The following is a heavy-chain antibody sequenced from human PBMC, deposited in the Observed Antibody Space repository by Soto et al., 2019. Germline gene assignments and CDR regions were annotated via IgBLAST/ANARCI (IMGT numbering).Heavy chain of an antibody. CDR2: ITGTSAFT. D-gene: IGHD3-16*01. J-gene: IGHJ4*02. Sequence: SGGSLRLSCAASGFIFSDFQLNWVRQAPGRGLEWLASITGTSAFTHYADSIEGRVTISRDNPNNLLFLQMDNLRPEDTAVYYCGRNKLSFQGAFDLWGQGTLVTVSS. CDR3: GRNKLSFQGAFDL. V-gene: IGHV3-21*01. CDR1: GFIFSDFQ.